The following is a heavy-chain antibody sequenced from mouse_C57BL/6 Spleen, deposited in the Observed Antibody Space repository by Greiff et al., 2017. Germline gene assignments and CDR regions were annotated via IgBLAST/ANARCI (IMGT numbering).Heavy chain of an antibody. Sequence: VKLQQPGAELVMPGASVKLSCKASGYTFTSYWMHWVKQRPGQGLEWIGEIDPSDSYTNYNQKFKGKSTLTVDKSSSTAYMQLSSLTSEDSAVYYCARYPISYAMDYWGQGTSVTVSS. CDR3: ARYPISYAMDY. CDR2: IDPSDSYT. J-gene: IGHJ4*01. CDR1: GYTFTSYW. D-gene: IGHD6-5*01. V-gene: IGHV1-69*01.